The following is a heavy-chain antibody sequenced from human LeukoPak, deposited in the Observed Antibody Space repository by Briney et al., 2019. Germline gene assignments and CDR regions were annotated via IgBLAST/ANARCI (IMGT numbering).Heavy chain of an antibody. Sequence: GGSLRLSCAASGFTFSSYSMTWVRQAPGKGLEWVSAISGSGGSTYYADSVKGRFTISRDNSKNTLYLQMNSLRAEDTAVYYCAKVGYCSSTSCSVDYWGQGTLVTVSS. CDR3: AKVGYCSSTSCSVDY. D-gene: IGHD2-2*01. J-gene: IGHJ4*02. V-gene: IGHV3-23*01. CDR2: ISGSGGST. CDR1: GFTFSSYS.